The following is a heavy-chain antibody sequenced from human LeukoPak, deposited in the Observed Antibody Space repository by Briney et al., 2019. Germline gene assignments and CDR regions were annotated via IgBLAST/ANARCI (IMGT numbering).Heavy chain of an antibody. D-gene: IGHD2-21*02. CDR2: ICSSGTVT. CDR3: AIERSFCEGDCSDY. J-gene: IGHJ4*02. CDR1: GYSFSDYE. Sequence: GGSLRLSCAGSGYSFSDYEMNWVRQAPGRGLEWVAYICSSGTVTLYTDSVKDRFTISRDNGKNSLFLQMNGLRAEDTAVYYCAIERSFCEGDCSDYWGQGTLVSVSS. V-gene: IGHV3-48*03.